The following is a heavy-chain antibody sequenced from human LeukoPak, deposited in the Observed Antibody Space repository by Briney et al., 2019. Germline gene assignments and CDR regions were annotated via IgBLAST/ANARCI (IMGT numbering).Heavy chain of an antibody. CDR3: AAGDYYKNSGYLY. D-gene: IGHD3-22*01. Sequence: SVKVSCKASGFTFPRSALQWVRQLRGQRLEWIGWIVVGSGDTDYAQTFQGRVTITRDMSTSTTYMELSSLRSEDTAVYYCAAGDYYKNSGYLYWGQGTLVTVSS. CDR1: GFTFPRSA. CDR2: IVVGSGDT. J-gene: IGHJ4*02. V-gene: IGHV1-58*01.